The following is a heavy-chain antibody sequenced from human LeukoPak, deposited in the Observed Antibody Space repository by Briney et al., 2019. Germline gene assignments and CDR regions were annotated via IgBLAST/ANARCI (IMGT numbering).Heavy chain of an antibody. CDR1: GGSFSGYY. D-gene: IGHD3-22*01. J-gene: IGHJ4*02. V-gene: IGHV4-34*01. Sequence: SETLSLTCAVYGGSFSGYYWSWICQPPGKGLEWIGEINHSGSTNYNPSLKSRVTISVDTSKNQFSLKLSSVTAADTAVYYCARGQYYYDSSGYGYWGQGTLVTVSS. CDR2: INHSGST. CDR3: ARGQYYYDSSGYGY.